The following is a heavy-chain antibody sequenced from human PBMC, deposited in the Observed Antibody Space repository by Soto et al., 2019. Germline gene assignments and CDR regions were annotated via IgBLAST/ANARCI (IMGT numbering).Heavy chain of an antibody. CDR2: IYDSGIT. D-gene: IGHD1-1*01. CDR3: ARESPTTYFDY. V-gene: IGHV4-31*03. CDR1: GGSISSSFYY. J-gene: IGHJ4*02. Sequence: QVQLQESGPGLVKPSQTLSLTCTVSGGSISSSFYYWTWIRQHPGKGLEWIGYIYDSGITYYNPSLKSRVTISADTSKNQFSLKLSSLTAADTAVYYCARESPTTYFDYWGQGTLVTVSS.